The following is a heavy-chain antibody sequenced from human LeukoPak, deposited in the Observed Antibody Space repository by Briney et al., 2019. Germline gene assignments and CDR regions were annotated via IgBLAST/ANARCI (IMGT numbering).Heavy chain of an antibody. Sequence: GGSLRLSCAASGFTFSSYAMGWVRQAPGKGLEWVSAISGSGGSTYYADSVKGRFTISRDNSKNTLYLQMNSLRAEDTAVYYCAKTSAAGSMMGYFDLWGRGTLVTVSS. J-gene: IGHJ2*01. V-gene: IGHV3-23*01. D-gene: IGHD6-13*01. CDR3: AKTSAAGSMMGYFDL. CDR1: GFTFSSYA. CDR2: ISGSGGST.